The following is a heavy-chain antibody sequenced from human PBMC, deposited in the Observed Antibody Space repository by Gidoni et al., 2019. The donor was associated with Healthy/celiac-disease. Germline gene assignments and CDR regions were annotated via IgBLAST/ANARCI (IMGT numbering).Heavy chain of an antibody. D-gene: IGHD6-13*01. V-gene: IGHV3-33*01. CDR1: GSTFRSYG. Sequence: QVQLVESGGGVVQPGRSLRLSCAASGSTFRSYGMHWVRPAPGKGLAWVAVIWYDGSNKYYADSVKGRFTISRDNSKNTLYLQMNSLRAEDTAVYYCARGEFLSGDSSSWYRIYYYGMDVWGQGTTVTVSS. CDR3: ARGEFLSGDSSSWYRIYYYGMDV. J-gene: IGHJ6*02. CDR2: IWYDGSNK.